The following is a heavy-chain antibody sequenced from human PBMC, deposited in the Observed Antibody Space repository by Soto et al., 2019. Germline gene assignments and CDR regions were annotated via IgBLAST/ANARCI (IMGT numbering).Heavy chain of an antibody. J-gene: IGHJ6*02. D-gene: IGHD3-10*01. Sequence: EVQLVESGRILVQPGGSLRLSFVASGFTFSTYYMWWVRQAPGKGLVWVARITSDGSSTTYADSVKGRFTISRDNAKNTLYLQMNSLRDEDTAVYSCARERGGGFGDVWGQGTTVTVSS. CDR1: GFTFSTYY. V-gene: IGHV3-74*01. CDR3: ARERGGGFGDV. CDR2: ITSDGSST.